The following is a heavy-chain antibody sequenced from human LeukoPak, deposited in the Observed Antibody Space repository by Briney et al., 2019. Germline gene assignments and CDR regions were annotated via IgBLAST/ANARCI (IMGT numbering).Heavy chain of an antibody. J-gene: IGHJ3*02. D-gene: IGHD4-23*01. Sequence: PGGSLRLSCAASGFTVSGNHMSWVRQAPGKGLNWVSIIYSGGTTYYADSVKGRFTISRDNSKNTLYLQMNSLRAEDTAVYYCARDADYGGSPDAFDIWGRGTIVTVSS. CDR3: ARDADYGGSPDAFDI. CDR2: IYSGGTT. CDR1: GFTVSGNH. V-gene: IGHV3-53*01.